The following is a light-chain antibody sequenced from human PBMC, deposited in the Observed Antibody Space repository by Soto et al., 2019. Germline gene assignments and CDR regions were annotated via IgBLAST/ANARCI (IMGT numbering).Light chain of an antibody. J-gene: IGKJ1*01. CDR2: AAS. Sequence: IQMTQSPSSLSASAGDRVTITCRASQGISSHLNWYQQKPGKAPKLLIYAASSLQSGVPSRFSGSGSGTDFTLTINSLQPEDFANYYGQQGYSTPQTFGQGTKVEIK. CDR1: QGISSH. CDR3: QQGYSTPQT. V-gene: IGKV1-39*01.